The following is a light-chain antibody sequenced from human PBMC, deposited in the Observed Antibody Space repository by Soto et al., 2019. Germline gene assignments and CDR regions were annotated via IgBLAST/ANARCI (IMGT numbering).Light chain of an antibody. CDR1: QGISSY. CDR3: KQYYSYPLT. V-gene: IGKV1-8*01. Sequence: AIRMTQSPSSLSASTGDRVTITCRASQGISSYLSWYQQKPGKAPKLLIYAASTLQSGVPARFSGSGSGTDFTRTISCLQSEDFATYYCKQYYSYPLTVGGGTKVEIK. CDR2: AAS. J-gene: IGKJ4*01.